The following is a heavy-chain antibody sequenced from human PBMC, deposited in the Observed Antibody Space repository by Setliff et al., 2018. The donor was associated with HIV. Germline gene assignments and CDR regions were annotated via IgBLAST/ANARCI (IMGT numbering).Heavy chain of an antibody. Sequence: ASVKVSCKASGYTFTSYYMHWVRQAPGQGLEWMGIINPSGGSTSYAQEFQGRVTMTRDTSTSTVYMELSSLRSEDTAVYYCARAGVVVAATSYYYGMDVWGQGTTVTVSS. V-gene: IGHV1-46*01. D-gene: IGHD2-15*01. CDR1: GYTFTSYY. J-gene: IGHJ6*02. CDR3: ARAGVVVAATSYYYGMDV. CDR2: INPSGGST.